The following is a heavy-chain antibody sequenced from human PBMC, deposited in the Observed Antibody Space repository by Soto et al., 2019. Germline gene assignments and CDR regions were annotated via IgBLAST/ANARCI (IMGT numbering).Heavy chain of an antibody. D-gene: IGHD6-19*01. J-gene: IGHJ4*02. Sequence: GGSLRLSCAASGFTFSDYYMSWIRQAPGKGLEWVSYISSSGSTIYYVDSVKGRFTISRDNAKNSLYLQMNSLRAEDTAVYYCARDEAVADPFDYWGQGTLVTVSS. CDR3: ARDEAVADPFDY. CDR1: GFTFSDYY. V-gene: IGHV3-11*01. CDR2: ISSSGSTI.